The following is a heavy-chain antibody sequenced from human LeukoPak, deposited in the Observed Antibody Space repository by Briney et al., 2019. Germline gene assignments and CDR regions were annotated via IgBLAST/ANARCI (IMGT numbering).Heavy chain of an antibody. CDR2: INPSGGST. D-gene: IGHD6-6*01. J-gene: IGHJ2*01. V-gene: IGHV1-46*01. Sequence: ASVKVSCKASGYTFTSYYMHGVRQAPGQGLEWMGIINPSGGSTGYAQKFQGRVTMTRDTSTSTVYMELSSLRSEDTAVYYCARGPVIGGHSSSSAWYFDLWGRGTLVTVSS. CDR3: ARGPVIGGHSSSSAWYFDL. CDR1: GYTFTSYY.